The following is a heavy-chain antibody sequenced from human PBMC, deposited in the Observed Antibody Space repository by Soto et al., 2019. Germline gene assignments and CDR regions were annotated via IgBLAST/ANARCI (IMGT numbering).Heavy chain of an antibody. CDR2: SGSTGKT. J-gene: IGHJ4*02. V-gene: IGHV3-23*01. CDR3: AKRIGSSKYFFDY. CDR1: GFTFGSYA. Sequence: GVLRLSCVTSGFTFGSYAMSWVRQAPGKGLEWVSTSGSTGKTYYADSMKGRSTISRDISMNTLYLQMNSLRAEDTAVYYCAKRIGSSKYFFDYWGQGALVTVSS.